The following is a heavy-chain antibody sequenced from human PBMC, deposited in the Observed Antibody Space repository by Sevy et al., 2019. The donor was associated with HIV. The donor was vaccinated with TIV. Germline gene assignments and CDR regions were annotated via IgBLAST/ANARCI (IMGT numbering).Heavy chain of an antibody. D-gene: IGHD5-12*01. CDR1: GFTFSSAW. CDR2: IKSEFDGGAI. CDR3: ITDPAYRGYDEEVINYYFYGMDV. V-gene: IGHV3-15*01. Sequence: GGSLRLSCTASGFTFSSAWMSWVRQAPGKGLEWVGRIKSEFDGGAIDYAAPVKGRFTNSREDSKNTVYLQMNSLKTEDTAVYYCITDPAYRGYDEEVINYYFYGMDVWGQGTTVTVSS. J-gene: IGHJ6*02.